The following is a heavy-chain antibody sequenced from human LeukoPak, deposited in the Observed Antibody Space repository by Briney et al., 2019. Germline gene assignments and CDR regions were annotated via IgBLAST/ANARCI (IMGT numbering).Heavy chain of an antibody. Sequence: GASVKVSCKASGYTFTSYGISWVRQAPGQGLEWMGWISAYNGNTNYAQKLQGRVTMTTDTSTSTAYMELRSLRSDDTAVYYCARTDYDILTGSPRAFDYWGQGTLVTVSS. CDR1: GYTFTSYG. CDR3: ARTDYDILTGSPRAFDY. V-gene: IGHV1-18*01. D-gene: IGHD3-9*01. CDR2: ISAYNGNT. J-gene: IGHJ4*02.